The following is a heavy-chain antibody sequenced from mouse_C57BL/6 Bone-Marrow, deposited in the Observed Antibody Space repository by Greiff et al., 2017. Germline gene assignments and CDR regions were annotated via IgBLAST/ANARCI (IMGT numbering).Heavy chain of an antibody. CDR2: ISSGGSYT. CDR1: GFTFSSYG. V-gene: IGHV5-6*01. CDR3: ARAYYYGSSYVNFDY. D-gene: IGHD1-1*01. Sequence: EVKLVESGGDLVKPGGSLKLSCAASGFTFSSYGMSWVRQTPDKRLEWVATISSGGSYTYYPDSVKGRFTISRDNAKNTLYLQMSSLKSEDTAMYYCARAYYYGSSYVNFDYWGQGTTLTVSS. J-gene: IGHJ2*01.